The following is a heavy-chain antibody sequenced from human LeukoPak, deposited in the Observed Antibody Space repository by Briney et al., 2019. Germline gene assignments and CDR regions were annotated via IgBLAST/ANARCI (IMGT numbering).Heavy chain of an antibody. J-gene: IGHJ6*03. CDR2: INQDGNEK. V-gene: IGHV3-7*01. CDR1: GFTFNNYW. CDR3: ARVASYYMDV. Sequence: PGGSLRLSCAASGFTFNNYWMTWVRQAPGKGLEWVANINQDGNEKYYVDFVKGRFTISRDNVKNSLYPEMNSLRYEDTAVYYCARVASYYMDVWVKGTMVTVSS.